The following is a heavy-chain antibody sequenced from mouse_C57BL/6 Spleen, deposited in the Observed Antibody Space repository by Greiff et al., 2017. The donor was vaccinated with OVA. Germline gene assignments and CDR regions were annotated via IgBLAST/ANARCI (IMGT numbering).Heavy chain of an antibody. J-gene: IGHJ2*01. CDR2: ISSGGSYT. CDR1: GFTFSSYG. V-gene: IGHV5-6*02. D-gene: IGHD3-3*01. CDR3: ARQPGTGYVDC. Sequence: DVMLVESGGDLVKPGGSLKLSCAASGFTFSSYGMSWVRQTPDKRLEWVATISSGGSYTYYPDSVKGRFTISRDNAQNTLYLQMSSLKSEDTAMYYCARQPGTGYVDCWGEGTTLTVSS.